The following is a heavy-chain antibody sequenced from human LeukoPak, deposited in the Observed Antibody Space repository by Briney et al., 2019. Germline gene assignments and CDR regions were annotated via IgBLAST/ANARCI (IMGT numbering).Heavy chain of an antibody. Sequence: PGGSLRLSCAASGFTVSSNYMSCVRQAPGRGQKWGSVIYSGGSRYYADSVKGRFTIYRDNSKNRLYLQMNSLRGEDTAVYYCAREELTGTTVDWFDPWGQGTLVTVSS. CDR2: IYSGGSR. CDR3: AREELTGTTVDWFDP. CDR1: GFTVSSNY. D-gene: IGHD1-20*01. V-gene: IGHV3-53*01. J-gene: IGHJ5*02.